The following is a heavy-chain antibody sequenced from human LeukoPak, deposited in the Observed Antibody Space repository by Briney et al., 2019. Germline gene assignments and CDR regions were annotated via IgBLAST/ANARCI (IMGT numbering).Heavy chain of an antibody. J-gene: IGHJ4*02. D-gene: IGHD2-15*01. CDR3: VTGIRSGHNGF. CDR1: GFTFSHAW. Sequence: GGSLRLSCAASGFTFSHAWMSWVRQAPGKGLEWVGRIISKTEAGTTDYAAPVKGRFTISRDDSRNTLFLQMNSLKTEDTGVYYCVTGIRSGHNGFWGQGTLVTVYS. V-gene: IGHV3-15*01. CDR2: IISKTEAGTT.